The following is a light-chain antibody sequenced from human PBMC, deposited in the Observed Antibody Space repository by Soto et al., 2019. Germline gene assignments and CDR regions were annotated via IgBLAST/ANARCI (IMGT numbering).Light chain of an antibody. V-gene: IGKV1-9*01. CDR1: QDINRY. CDR2: AAY. J-gene: IGKJ1*01. CDR3: KQLNSYPQT. Sequence: SHLTQYTTSLSASVGDRVSIICRASQDINRYLAWYQQKPGKAHNLLIYAAYPLQSGVQSSFSGSGSGTDFTLTIRSLQPEDFATYYCKQLNSYPQTFGQGTKVDI.